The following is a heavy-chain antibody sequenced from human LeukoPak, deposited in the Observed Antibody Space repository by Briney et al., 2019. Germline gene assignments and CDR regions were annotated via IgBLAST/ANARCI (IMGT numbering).Heavy chain of an antibody. D-gene: IGHD6-13*01. Sequence: RSETLSLTCTVSGGSISSYYWSWIRQPPGKGLEWIGYIYYSGSTNYNPSLKSRVTISVDTSKNQFFLKLSSVTSAETAVYYCARDSWYQWFAPWGQGTLVTVSS. V-gene: IGHV4-59*01. CDR3: ARDSWYQWFAP. J-gene: IGHJ5*02. CDR2: IYYSGST. CDR1: GGSISSYY.